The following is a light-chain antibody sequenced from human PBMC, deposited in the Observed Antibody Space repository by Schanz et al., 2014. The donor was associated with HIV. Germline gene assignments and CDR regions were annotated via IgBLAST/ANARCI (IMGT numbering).Light chain of an antibody. J-gene: IGKJ4*01. CDR2: ATS. CDR3: QYFGNSGGT. CDR1: QRLSSSY. Sequence: EIVVTQSPGTLSLSPGGRATLSCAASQRLSSSYLAWYQQKRDQPPRLVIYATSSRAAGIPDRFSGTGSGTDFTLTISRLEPEDFAVYFCQYFGNSGGTFGGGTKVEIK. V-gene: IGKV3-20*01.